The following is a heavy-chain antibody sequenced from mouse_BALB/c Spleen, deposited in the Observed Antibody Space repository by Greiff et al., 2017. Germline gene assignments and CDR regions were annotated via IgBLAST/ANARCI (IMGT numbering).Heavy chain of an antibody. D-gene: IGHD2-14*01. CDR1: GFTFSSYG. J-gene: IGHJ4*01. CDR3: ARGGRYDGAGAMDY. Sequence: EVQLVESGGGLVQPGGSLKLSCAASGFTFSSYGMSWVRQTPDKRLELVATINSNGGSTYYPDSVKGRFTISRDNAKNTLYLQMSSLKSEDTAMYYCARGGRYDGAGAMDYWGQGTSVTVSS. CDR2: INSNGGST. V-gene: IGHV5-6-3*01.